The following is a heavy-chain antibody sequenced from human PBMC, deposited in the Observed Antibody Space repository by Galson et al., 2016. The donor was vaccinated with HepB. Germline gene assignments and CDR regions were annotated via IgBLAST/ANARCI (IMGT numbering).Heavy chain of an antibody. Sequence: VKPTQTLTLTCSVSGFSLSSARMGVSWIRQPPGKALEWLAQIFWNDEESYSTSLKSRLTISKDTSKNQVVLSMTNMDPVDTATYYCARIHLNALSGRPDAFDVWGQGTVV. D-gene: IGHD1-26*01. CDR3: ARIHLNALSGRPDAFDV. J-gene: IGHJ3*01. V-gene: IGHV2-26*02. CDR1: GFSLSSARMG. CDR2: IFWNDEE.